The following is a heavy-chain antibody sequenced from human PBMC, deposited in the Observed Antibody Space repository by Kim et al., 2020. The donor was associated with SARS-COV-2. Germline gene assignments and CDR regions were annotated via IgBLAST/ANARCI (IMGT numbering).Heavy chain of an antibody. Sequence: ADSVGGRFTTSRDNSENTLSLQMNSLRAEDSAIYYCARGGRLPESSDWDYWGQGTLVTVS. D-gene: IGHD6-19*01. J-gene: IGHJ4*02. CDR3: ARGGRLPESSDWDY. V-gene: IGHV3-30*01.